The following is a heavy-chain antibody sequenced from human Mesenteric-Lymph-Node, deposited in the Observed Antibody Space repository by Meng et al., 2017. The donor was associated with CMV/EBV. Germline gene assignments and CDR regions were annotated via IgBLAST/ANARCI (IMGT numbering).Heavy chain of an antibody. CDR1: GFTFINFA. CDR3: AKGGGSYYSFDY. V-gene: IGHV3-23*01. J-gene: IGHJ4*02. D-gene: IGHD1-26*01. Sequence: GGSLRLSCAASGFTFINFAMSWVRQAPGKGLEWVSAISGVSGGGGPTYYADSVKGRFTISRDNSKNTLYLQMNSLRAEDTAVYYCAKGGGSYYSFDYWGQGTLVTVSS. CDR2: ISGVSGGGGPT.